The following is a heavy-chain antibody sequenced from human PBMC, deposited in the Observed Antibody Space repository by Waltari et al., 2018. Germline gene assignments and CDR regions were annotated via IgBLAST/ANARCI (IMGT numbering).Heavy chain of an antibody. CDR2: ISSTGDT. CDR3: ATISSVAIH. V-gene: IGHV3-13*01. D-gene: IGHD2-15*01. J-gene: IGHJ6*02. Sequence: EVQLVESGGGWVQPGGSLRLPGAASGFPFSSNDMHWVRQATGKGLGWVSAISSTGDTYYAASVRGRFTISRENAQRSVYLQMNSLRAGDTALYYCATISSVAIHWGQGTTVTVSS. CDR1: GFPFSSND.